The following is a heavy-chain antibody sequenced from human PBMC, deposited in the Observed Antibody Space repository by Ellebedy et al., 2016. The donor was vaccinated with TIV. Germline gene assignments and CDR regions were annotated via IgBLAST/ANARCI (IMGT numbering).Heavy chain of an antibody. V-gene: IGHV3-7*01. CDR2: IKEDGSEK. Sequence: GESLKIPXAASGFTYSSYWMSWVCQAPGKGLEWVANIKEDGSEKYYVDSVKGRFTISRDNAKNSLYLQMNSLRAEDTAVYYCAYEEGSSGYWGQGTMVTVSS. J-gene: IGHJ4*02. CDR3: AYEEGSSGY. D-gene: IGHD3-22*01. CDR1: GFTYSSYW.